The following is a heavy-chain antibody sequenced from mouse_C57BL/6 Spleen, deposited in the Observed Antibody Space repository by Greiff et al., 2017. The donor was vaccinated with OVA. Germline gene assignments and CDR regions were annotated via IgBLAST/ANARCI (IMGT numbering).Heavy chain of an antibody. CDR2: ISSGSSTI. J-gene: IGHJ4*01. V-gene: IGHV5-17*01. D-gene: IGHD4-1*02. CDR1: GFTFSDYG. CDR3: ARRQLGRYYAMDY. Sequence: VQLKESGGGLVKPGGSLKLSCAASGFTFSDYGMHWVRQAPEKGLEWVAYISSGSSTIYYADTVKGRFTISRDNAKNTLFLQMTSLRSEDTAMYYCARRQLGRYYAMDYWGQGTSVTVSS.